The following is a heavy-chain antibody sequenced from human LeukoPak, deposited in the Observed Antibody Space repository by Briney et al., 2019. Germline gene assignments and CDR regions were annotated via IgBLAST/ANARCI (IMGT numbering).Heavy chain of an antibody. CDR1: GGSISTYS. D-gene: IGHD6-19*01. J-gene: IGHJ4*02. V-gene: IGHV4-4*07. CDR3: ARDTTVASGMQF. Sequence: SETLSLTCTVSGGSISTYSWTWVRQSPGRRLEWIGSVVTTTTNYSPALRSRVAVSVHTSKNQFSLRLESVTTADTAVYYCARDTTVASGMQFWGQGALVTVSS. CDR2: VVTTTT.